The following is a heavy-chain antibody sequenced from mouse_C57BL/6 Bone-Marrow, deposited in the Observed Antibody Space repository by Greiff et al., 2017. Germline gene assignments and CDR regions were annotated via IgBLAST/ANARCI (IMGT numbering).Heavy chain of an antibody. CDR3: ARDLLCYYGFDY. D-gene: IGHD1-1*01. CDR1: GFTFSSYA. J-gene: IGHJ2*01. V-gene: IGHV5-4*01. Sequence: EVTVVESGGGLVKPGGSLKLSCAASGFTFSSYAMSWVRQTPETRLAWVATISDGGSYTYYPDNVKGRFTLSRANATNNLYLQMSHLKSEDTAMYYCARDLLCYYGFDYWGQGTTLTVSS. CDR2: ISDGGSYT.